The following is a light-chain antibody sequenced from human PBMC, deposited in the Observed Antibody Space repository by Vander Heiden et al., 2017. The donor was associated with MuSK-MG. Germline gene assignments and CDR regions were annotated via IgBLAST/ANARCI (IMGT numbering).Light chain of an antibody. CDR3: QRRSAALT. V-gene: IGKV3-11*01. J-gene: IGKJ4*01. CDR2: DAS. Sequence: EIVLTQSPATLSLSPGERATLSCRASQSVGNYLGWYQHKPGQAPRLLIYDASNRGSGIPARFSGSGSGTDFTLTITSLEPEDFAVYFCQRRSAALTFGGGTTVEIK. CDR1: QSVGNY.